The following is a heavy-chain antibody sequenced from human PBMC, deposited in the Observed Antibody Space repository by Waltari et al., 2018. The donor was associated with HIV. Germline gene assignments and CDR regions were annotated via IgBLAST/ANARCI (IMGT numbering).Heavy chain of an antibody. CDR2: IYHSGST. Sequence: QLQLQESGPGLVKPSETLSLTCTVSGGSFSSSNYFWGWIRQPPGKGLECIGSIYHSGSTYYNPSLKSRVTISVDTSKSQFSLKLSSVTAADTAVYYCASTGYTYGLDYWGQGTLVTVSS. CDR1: GGSFSSSNYF. J-gene: IGHJ4*02. CDR3: ASTGYTYGLDY. V-gene: IGHV4-39*01. D-gene: IGHD5-18*01.